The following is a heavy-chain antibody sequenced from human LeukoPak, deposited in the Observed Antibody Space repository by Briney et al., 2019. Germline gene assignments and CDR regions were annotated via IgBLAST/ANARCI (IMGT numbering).Heavy chain of an antibody. J-gene: IGHJ4*02. Sequence: GGSLRLSCAASGFTFDDYAMHWVRQAPGKGLEWVSGISWNSGSIGYVDSVKGRFTISRDNAKNSLYLQMNSLRAEDTAVYYCAREMGWNYRHAAYWGQGTLVTVSS. CDR2: ISWNSGSI. CDR3: AREMGWNYRHAAY. CDR1: GFTFDDYA. D-gene: IGHD1-7*01. V-gene: IGHV3-9*01.